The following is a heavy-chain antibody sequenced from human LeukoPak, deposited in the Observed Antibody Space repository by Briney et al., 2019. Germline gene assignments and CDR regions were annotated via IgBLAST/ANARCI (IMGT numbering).Heavy chain of an antibody. CDR3: ARNEGYGDYQFDY. CDR1: GYTFTGYY. D-gene: IGHD4-17*01. CDR2: INPNSGGT. Sequence: ASVKVSCKASGYTFTGYYMHWVRQAPGQGLEWMGWINPNSGGTNYAQKFQGRVTMTRDTSKNQFSLKLSSVTAADTAVYYCARNEGYGDYQFDYWGQGTLVTVSS. V-gene: IGHV1-2*02. J-gene: IGHJ4*02.